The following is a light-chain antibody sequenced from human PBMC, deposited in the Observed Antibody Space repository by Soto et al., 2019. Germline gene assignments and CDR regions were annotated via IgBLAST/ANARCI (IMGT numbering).Light chain of an antibody. Sequence: QSVLTQPASVSGSAGQSITISCSGTMRDVGAYNLVSWYQQHPGTAPKLIIYEVRNRPSGISSRFSGSRSGNTASLTISGXXXEDEGDYYCSAYXXXXXXXFGGGX. CDR2: EVR. J-gene: IGLJ3*02. CDR1: MRDVGAYNL. V-gene: IGLV2-14*01. CDR3: SAYXXXXXXX.